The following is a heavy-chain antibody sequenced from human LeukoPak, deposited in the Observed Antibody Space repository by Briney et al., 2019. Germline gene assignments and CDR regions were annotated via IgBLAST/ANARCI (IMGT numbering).Heavy chain of an antibody. V-gene: IGHV3-15*01. Sequence: GGSLRLSYTASGYSFSRYWMSWVRQAPGKGLEWVGRIKSKTNGGITDYAAPVKGRFTISRDDSKSTLYLQMDSLKTEDTAVYYCAREGIGGGAFDIWGQGTMVTVSA. CDR3: AREGIGGGAFDI. CDR1: GYSFSRYW. J-gene: IGHJ3*02. CDR2: IKSKTNGGIT. D-gene: IGHD2/OR15-2a*01.